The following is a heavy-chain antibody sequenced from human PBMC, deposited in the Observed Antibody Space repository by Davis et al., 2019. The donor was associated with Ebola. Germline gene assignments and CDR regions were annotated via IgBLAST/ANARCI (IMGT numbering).Heavy chain of an antibody. D-gene: IGHD6-6*01. CDR3: AKDKGSIGGYFDY. J-gene: IGHJ4*02. V-gene: IGHV3-30*18. CDR1: GFTFSSYG. Sequence: GGSLRLSCAASGFTFSSYGMHWVRQAPGKGLEWVAVISYDGSNKYYADSVKGRFTISRDNSKNTLYLQMNSLRAEDTAVYYCAKDKGSIGGYFDYWGQGTLVTVSS. CDR2: ISYDGSNK.